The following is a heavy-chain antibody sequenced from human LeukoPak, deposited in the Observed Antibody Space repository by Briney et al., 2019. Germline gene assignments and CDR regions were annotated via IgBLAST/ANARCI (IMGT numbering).Heavy chain of an antibody. CDR1: GGSISSSSYY. CDR2: IYYSGST. J-gene: IGHJ4*02. D-gene: IGHD6-19*01. Sequence: SATLSLTCTVSGGSISSSSYYWGWIRQPPGKGLEWIGNIYYSGSTYYTPSLKSRVTISADTSKNQFSLKLSSVTAADSAMYYCARLGSSAPLYYFDYWGQGTLVTVSS. CDR3: ARLGSSAPLYYFDY. V-gene: IGHV4-39*01.